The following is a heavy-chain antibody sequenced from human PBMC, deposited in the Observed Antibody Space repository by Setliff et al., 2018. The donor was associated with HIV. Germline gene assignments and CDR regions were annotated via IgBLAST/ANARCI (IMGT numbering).Heavy chain of an antibody. J-gene: IGHJ4*02. D-gene: IGHD3-3*01. CDR2: INAASGNT. CDR3: ASLKSAWLDS. CDR1: GDTFTYYA. V-gene: IGHV1-3*01. Sequence: VASVKVSCKASGDTFTYYAINWLRQAPGQRPEWVEWINAASGNTKYSEHLQGRVTITRDISATTAYMEVSSLRSEDTAVYFCASLKSAWLDSWGQGTLVTVSS.